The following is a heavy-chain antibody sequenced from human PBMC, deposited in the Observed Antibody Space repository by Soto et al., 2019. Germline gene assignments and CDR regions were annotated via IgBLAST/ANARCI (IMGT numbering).Heavy chain of an antibody. CDR2: IYYSGST. D-gene: IGHD1-7*01. CDR1: CGSISSGGYY. J-gene: IGHJ4*02. CDR3: ASSTRYNWNYGGPPDY. V-gene: IGHV4-31*03. Sequence: SETLSLACPFSCGSISSGGYYCSGIRHQRGNGRECIGYIYYSGSTYYNPSLKSRVTISVDTSKNQFSLKLSSVTAADTAVYYCASSTRYNWNYGGPPDYWSQGTLVTVSS.